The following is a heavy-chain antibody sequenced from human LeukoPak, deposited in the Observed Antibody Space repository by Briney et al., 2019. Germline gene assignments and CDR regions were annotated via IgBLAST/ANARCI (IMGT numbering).Heavy chain of an antibody. J-gene: IGHJ6*03. CDR3: ARLCITMVRGPHYYYYMDV. Sequence: SETLSLTCAVYGGSFSGYYWSWIRQPPGKGLEWIGEINHSGSTNYNPSLKSRVTISVDTSKNQFSLRLSSVTAADTAVYYCARLCITMVRGPHYYYYMDVWGKGTTVTVSS. CDR2: INHSGST. CDR1: GGSFSGYY. D-gene: IGHD3-10*01. V-gene: IGHV4-34*01.